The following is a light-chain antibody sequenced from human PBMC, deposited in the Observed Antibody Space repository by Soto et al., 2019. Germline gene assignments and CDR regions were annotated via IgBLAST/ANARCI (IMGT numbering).Light chain of an antibody. Sequence: QSVLTQPASVSGSPGQSITISCTGTSSDVGVYDYVSWYQHHPGKAPKLMIYEVTSRPSGVSSRFSGSKSGTSAYLAISGLQSEDEADYYCAAWDDSLNGYVFGTGTKVTVL. V-gene: IGLV2-14*01. CDR2: EVT. J-gene: IGLJ1*01. CDR1: SSDVGVYDY. CDR3: AAWDDSLNGYV.